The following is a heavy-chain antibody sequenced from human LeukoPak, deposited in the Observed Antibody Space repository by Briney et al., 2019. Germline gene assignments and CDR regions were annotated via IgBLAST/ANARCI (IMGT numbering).Heavy chain of an antibody. V-gene: IGHV3-48*01. D-gene: IGHD6-25*01. CDR3: ARFAAGGSYYYYMDV. Sequence: GGSLRLSCAASGFTFSSYTMNWVRQPPGKGLEWVSNIGASSTTIYYADSVKGRFTISRDNAKNSLYLQMNSLRADDTAVYYCARFAAGGSYYYYMDVWGKGTTVTVSS. J-gene: IGHJ6*03. CDR2: IGASSTTI. CDR1: GFTFSSYT.